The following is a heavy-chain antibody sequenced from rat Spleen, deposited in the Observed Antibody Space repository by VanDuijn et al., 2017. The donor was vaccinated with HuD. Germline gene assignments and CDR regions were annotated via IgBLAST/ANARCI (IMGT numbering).Heavy chain of an antibody. CDR3: ATDGYYDGRYYSVYAMDA. D-gene: IGHD1-12*02. Sequence: EVQLVESGGGLVQPGGSLKLSCAASGFTFSDYNMAWVRQAPKKGLEWVATIIYDGTRTFYRDSMKGRFTVSRDNAKTTLYLQMDSLTSEDTATYYCATDGYYDGRYYSVYAMDAWGQGASVTVSS. V-gene: IGHV5S10*01. CDR1: GFTFSDYN. CDR2: IIYDGTRT. J-gene: IGHJ4*01.